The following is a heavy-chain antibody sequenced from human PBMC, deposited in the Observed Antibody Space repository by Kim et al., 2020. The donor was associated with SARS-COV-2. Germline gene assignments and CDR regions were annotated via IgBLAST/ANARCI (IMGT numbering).Heavy chain of an antibody. CDR3: AKERPPSGTYYLES. D-gene: IGHD1-26*01. V-gene: IGHV3-23*01. J-gene: IGHJ4*02. Sequence: YANSWKCRFTISRDHSKNTLYMQMNSLGVEDTARYYGAKERPPSGTYYLESWGQGTLVTVSS.